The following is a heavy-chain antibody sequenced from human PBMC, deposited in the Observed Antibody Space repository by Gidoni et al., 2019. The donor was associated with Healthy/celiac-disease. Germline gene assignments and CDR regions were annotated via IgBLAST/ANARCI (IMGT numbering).Heavy chain of an antibody. V-gene: IGHV4-4*02. D-gene: IGHD2-15*01. CDR1: GGSISSTHW. J-gene: IGHJ4*02. CDR2: IYHNGGT. Sequence: QVQLRESGPGLVKPSGTLSLTCAVSGGSISSTHWWSWVRQPPGKGLEWIGEIYHNGGTYYNPSLKSRVTISVDTSKNQFSLKLDSVTAADTAVYYCARSPPWGGKNFDYWGRGTLVTVSS. CDR3: ARSPPWGGKNFDY.